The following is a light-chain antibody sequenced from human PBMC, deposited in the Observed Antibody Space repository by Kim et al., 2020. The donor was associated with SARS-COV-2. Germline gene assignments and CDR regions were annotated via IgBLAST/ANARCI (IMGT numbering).Light chain of an antibody. V-gene: IGKV3-11*01. CDR3: QQRSHWWT. CDR2: DAS. CDR1: QTVSSY. J-gene: IGKJ1*01. Sequence: EIVLTQSPATLSLSPGERATLSCRASQTVSSYLAWYQQKPGQAPRLLIYDASNRATGIPARFSGSGSGTDFTLTISSLEPEDFAVYYCQQRSHWWTFGQGTKVDIE.